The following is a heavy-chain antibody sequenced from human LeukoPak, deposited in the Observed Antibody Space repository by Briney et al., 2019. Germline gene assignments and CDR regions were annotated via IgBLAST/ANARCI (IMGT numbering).Heavy chain of an antibody. CDR2: IWYDGSNK. D-gene: IGHD6-25*01. V-gene: IGHV3-33*01. CDR1: GFTFSSYG. CDR3: ARDFRGPRPRLLDS. J-gene: IGHJ4*02. Sequence: GGSLRLSCAASGFTFSSYGMHWGRQAPGKGLEWVAVIWYDGSNKYYADSVKGRFTISRDNSKNTLYLQMNSLRAEDTAVYYCARDFRGPRPRLLDSWGQGTLVTVSS.